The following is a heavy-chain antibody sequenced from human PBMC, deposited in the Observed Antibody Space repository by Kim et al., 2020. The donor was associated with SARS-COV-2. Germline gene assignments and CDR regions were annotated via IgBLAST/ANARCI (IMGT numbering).Heavy chain of an antibody. CDR3: ARETGQGSGWYYFDY. D-gene: IGHD6-19*01. CDR1: GGSISSYY. J-gene: IGHJ4*02. Sequence: SETLSLTCTVSGGSISSYYWSWIRQPPGKGLEWIGYIYYSGSTNYNPSLKSRVTISVDTSKNQFSLKLSSLTAADTAVYYCARETGQGSGWYYFDYWGQGTLVTVSS. V-gene: IGHV4-59*13. CDR2: IYYSGST.